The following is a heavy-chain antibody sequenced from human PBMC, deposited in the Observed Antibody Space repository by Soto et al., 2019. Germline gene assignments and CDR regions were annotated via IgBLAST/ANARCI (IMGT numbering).Heavy chain of an antibody. CDR2: IFSNDAK. V-gene: IGHV2-26*01. D-gene: IGHD3-10*01. CDR1: GFALSDARMG. Sequence: KESGPVLVKPTETLTLTCPVSGFALSDARMGVSWIRQPPGKALEWLAHIFSNDAKFYSTSLKSRLTISRDTSKSQVVLTMTNMDPVDTATYYCARILEITMVRGPWGQGTLVTVSS. CDR3: ARILEITMVRGP. J-gene: IGHJ5*02.